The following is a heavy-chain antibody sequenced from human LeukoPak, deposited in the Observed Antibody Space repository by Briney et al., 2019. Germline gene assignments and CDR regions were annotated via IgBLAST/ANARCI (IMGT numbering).Heavy chain of an antibody. Sequence: SQTLSLTCTVSGGSISRGRYYWSWIRQPAGKGLEWIGRIYTSGITNYNPSPESLVTISVDTSKNQFSLRLSSVTAADTSVYYCASSNALVWGYFDYWGQGTLVTVSS. CDR3: ASSNALVWGYFDY. D-gene: IGHD7-27*01. J-gene: IGHJ4*02. V-gene: IGHV4-61*02. CDR2: IYTSGIT. CDR1: GGSISRGRYY.